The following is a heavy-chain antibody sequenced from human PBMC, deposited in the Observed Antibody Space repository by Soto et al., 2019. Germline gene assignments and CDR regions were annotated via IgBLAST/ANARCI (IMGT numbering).Heavy chain of an antibody. D-gene: IGHD5-12*01. Sequence: GGSLRLSCAASGFTFSSYAMHWVRQAPGKGLEWVAVISYDGGTKFYADSVKGRFTISRDNSKNTVYLQMNSLRAQDTAVYYCARIAENSGYHYFDYWGQGTLVTVSS. CDR2: ISYDGGTK. CDR3: ARIAENSGYHYFDY. J-gene: IGHJ4*02. CDR1: GFTFSSYA. V-gene: IGHV3-30-3*01.